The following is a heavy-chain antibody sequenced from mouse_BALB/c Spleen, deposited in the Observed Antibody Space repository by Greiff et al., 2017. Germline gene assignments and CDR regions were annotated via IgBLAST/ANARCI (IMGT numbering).Heavy chain of an antibody. CDR3: ARDTWYFDY. Sequence: EVQRVESGGGLVQPGGSLRLSCATSGFTFTDYYMSWVRQPPGKALEWLGFIRNKANGYTTEYSASVKGRFTISRDNSQSILYLQMNTLRAEDSATYYCARDTWYFDYWGQGTTLTVSS. V-gene: IGHV7-3*02. J-gene: IGHJ2*01. CDR2: IRNKANGYTT. CDR1: GFTFTDYY.